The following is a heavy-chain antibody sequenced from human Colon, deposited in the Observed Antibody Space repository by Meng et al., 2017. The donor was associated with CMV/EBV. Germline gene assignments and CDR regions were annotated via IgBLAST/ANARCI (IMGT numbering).Heavy chain of an antibody. Sequence: EGAVVESGGALGKPGGSLRLSCAVSGFTVGSNFMSWVRQAPGKGLVWVSRINGDGSTTNYADSVKGRFTISRDIAKNILYLQMNSLRADDTALYYCARAGGYYDTSGLDYWGQGTLVTVSS. D-gene: IGHD3-22*01. CDR3: ARAGGYYDTSGLDY. CDR1: GFTVGSNF. J-gene: IGHJ4*02. CDR2: INGDGSTT. V-gene: IGHV3-74*02.